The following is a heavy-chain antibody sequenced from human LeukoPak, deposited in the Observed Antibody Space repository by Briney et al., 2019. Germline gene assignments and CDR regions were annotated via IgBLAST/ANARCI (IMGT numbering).Heavy chain of an antibody. V-gene: IGHV4-39*07. CDR1: GGSISSSSYY. CDR2: IYYSGSP. CDR3: ASRGYSYGPPHAFDI. J-gene: IGHJ3*02. D-gene: IGHD5-18*01. Sequence: SETLSLTCTVSGGSISSSSYYWGWLRQPPGKGLEWIASIYYSGSPYYNPSLKSRVTISIDTSKSRFSLKLSSVTTADTAVYYCASRGYSYGPPHAFDIWGQGTMVTVSS.